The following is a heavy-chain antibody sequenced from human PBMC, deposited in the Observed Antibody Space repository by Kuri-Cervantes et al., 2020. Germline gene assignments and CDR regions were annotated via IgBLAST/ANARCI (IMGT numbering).Heavy chain of an antibody. CDR2: IYYSGST. V-gene: IGHV4-59*12. J-gene: IGHJ6*03. Sequence: GSLRLSCAASGFTFSSYAMSWVRQAPGKGLEWIGYIYYSGSTNYNPSLKSRVTISVDTSKNQFSLKLSSVTAADTAVYYCARGPPGRMVQGVIITTPYYYYYYMDVWGKGTTVTVSS. CDR1: GFTFSSYA. CDR3: ARGPPGRMVQGVIITTPYYYYYYMDV. D-gene: IGHD3-10*01.